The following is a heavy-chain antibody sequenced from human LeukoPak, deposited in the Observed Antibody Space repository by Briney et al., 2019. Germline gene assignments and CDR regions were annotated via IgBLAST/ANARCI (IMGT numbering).Heavy chain of an antibody. Sequence: HAGGSLRLSCAASGFTFSSYAMSWVRQAPGKGLEWVANIKQDGSEKYYVDSVKGRFTISRDNAKNSLYLQMNSLRAEDTAVYYCARDTSSSPNWFDPWGQGTLVTVSS. CDR2: IKQDGSEK. CDR3: ARDTSSSPNWFDP. D-gene: IGHD6-6*01. V-gene: IGHV3-7*01. CDR1: GFTFSSYA. J-gene: IGHJ5*02.